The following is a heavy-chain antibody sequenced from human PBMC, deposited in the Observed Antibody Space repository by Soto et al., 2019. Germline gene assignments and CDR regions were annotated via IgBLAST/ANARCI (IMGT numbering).Heavy chain of an antibody. D-gene: IGHD3-10*01. V-gene: IGHV1-3*01. CDR2: INAGNGNT. Sequence: ASVKVSCKASGYTFTSYAMHWVRQAPGQRPEWMGWINAGNGNTKYSQKFQGRVTITRDTSASTAYMELSSLRSEDTAVYYCARDRLLWFGGPRIWFDPWGQGTLVTVSS. CDR3: ARDRLLWFGGPRIWFDP. CDR1: GYTFTSYA. J-gene: IGHJ5*02.